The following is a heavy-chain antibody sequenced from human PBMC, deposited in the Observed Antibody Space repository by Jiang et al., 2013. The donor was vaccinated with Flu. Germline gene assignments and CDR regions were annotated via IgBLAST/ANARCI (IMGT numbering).Heavy chain of an antibody. CDR2: ISGSGGST. D-gene: IGHD3-3*01. CDR1: GFTFSGYA. J-gene: IGHJ3*02. CDR3: AKDRLDHTIFGVVIIALDAFDI. V-gene: IGHV3-23*01. Sequence: RLSCAASGFTFSGYAMSWVRQAPGKGLEWVSAISGSGGSTYYADSVKGRFTISRDNSKNTLYLQMNSLRAEDTAVYYCAKDRLDHTIFGVVIIALDAFDIWGQGTMVTVSS.